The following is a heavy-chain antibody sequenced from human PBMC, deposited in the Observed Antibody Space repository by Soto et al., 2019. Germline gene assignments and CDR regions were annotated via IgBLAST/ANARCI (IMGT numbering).Heavy chain of an antibody. Sequence: QVQLVQSGAEVKKPGASVKVSCKASGYTFTSYAMHWVRQAPGQRLEWMGWINAGNGNTKYSQKFQGRVTITRDTSASTAYRELSSLRSEDTAVYYCARSSPIVVVPAAHYYYGMDVWGQGTTVTVSS. D-gene: IGHD2-2*01. CDR2: INAGNGNT. J-gene: IGHJ6*02. V-gene: IGHV1-3*01. CDR1: GYTFTSYA. CDR3: ARSSPIVVVPAAHYYYGMDV.